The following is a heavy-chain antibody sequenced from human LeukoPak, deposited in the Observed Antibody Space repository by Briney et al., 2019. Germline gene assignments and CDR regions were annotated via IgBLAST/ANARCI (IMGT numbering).Heavy chain of an antibody. D-gene: IGHD3-3*01. CDR1: GYTFTSYG. CDR2: ISAYNGNT. V-gene: IGHV1-18*01. CDR3: AREYYDFWSGGNWFDP. J-gene: IGHJ5*02. Sequence: ASVKASCKASGYTFTSYGISWVRQAPGQGLEWMGWISAYNGNTNYAQKLQGRVTMTTDTSTSTDYMELRSLRSDDTAVYYCAREYYDFWSGGNWFDPWGQGTLVTVSS.